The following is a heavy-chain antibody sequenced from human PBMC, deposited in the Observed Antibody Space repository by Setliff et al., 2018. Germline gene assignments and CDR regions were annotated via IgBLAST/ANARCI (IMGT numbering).Heavy chain of an antibody. Sequence: SETLSLTCSVSGGPFTNTNNYWGWIRQPPGKGLEWIGGIYNSGYTHYKPSLKSRDTISXXTAXSXXXLNLXNVTAADTAVYYCASGLEFDYWGPGSLVTVSS. CDR1: GGPFTNTNNY. V-gene: IGHV4-39*01. D-gene: IGHD1-1*01. J-gene: IGHJ4*01. CDR3: ASGLEFDY. CDR2: IYNSGYT.